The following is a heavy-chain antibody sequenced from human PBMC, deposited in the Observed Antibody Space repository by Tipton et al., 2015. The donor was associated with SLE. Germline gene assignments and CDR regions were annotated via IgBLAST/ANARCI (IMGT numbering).Heavy chain of an antibody. CDR3: TRDRGRAYGDEGDY. V-gene: IGHV3-71*01. Sequence: SLRLSCAASRFTFSDYYMSWIRQAPGKGLEWVGFIRSEPYGGTPEYAASVKGRFTISRDDSKSITYRQMNSLKAEDTAVYYCTRDRGRAYGDEGDYWGQGTLVTVSS. CDR2: IRSEPYGGTP. CDR1: RFTFSDYY. D-gene: IGHD4-17*01. J-gene: IGHJ4*02.